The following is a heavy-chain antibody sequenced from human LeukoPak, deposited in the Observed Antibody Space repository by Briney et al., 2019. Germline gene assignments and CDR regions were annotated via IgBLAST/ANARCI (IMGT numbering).Heavy chain of an antibody. J-gene: IGHJ4*02. V-gene: IGHV4-61*02. CDR1: GGSISSGSYY. Sequence: SQTLSLTCTVSGGSISSGSYYWSWIRQPAGKALEWIGRIYSSGSTNYNPSLKSRVTISVDTSKNQFSLKLSSVTAADTAMYYCARELSPRDGKGYYFDYGGQGTLVTVSS. D-gene: IGHD2-21*02. CDR3: ARELSPRDGKGYYFDY. CDR2: IYSSGST.